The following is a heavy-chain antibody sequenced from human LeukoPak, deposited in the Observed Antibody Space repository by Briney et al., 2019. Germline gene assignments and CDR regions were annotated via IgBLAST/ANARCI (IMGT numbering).Heavy chain of an antibody. CDR1: GFTFSSYA. Sequence: GGSLRRSCAASGFTFSSYAMSWVRQAPGKGLEWVSAISGSGGSTYYADSVKGRFTISRDNSKNTLYLQMNSLRAEDMAVYYCAKDLDIYYDSSGYPDYWGQGTLVTVSS. V-gene: IGHV3-23*01. CDR2: ISGSGGST. J-gene: IGHJ4*02. CDR3: AKDLDIYYDSSGYPDY. D-gene: IGHD3-22*01.